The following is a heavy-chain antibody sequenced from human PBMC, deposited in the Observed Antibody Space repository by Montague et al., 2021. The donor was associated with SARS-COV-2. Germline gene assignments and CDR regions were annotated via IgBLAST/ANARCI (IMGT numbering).Heavy chain of an antibody. CDR2: FYYSGNT. CDR3: ARGPKMYGELADY. Sequence: SETLSLTCTVSGGSVRSSNDCWGWIRQPPGKGLEWIANFYYSGNTYYHPSLKSRVTISVDTSNNQSSLKLSSVTAADTAVYYCARGPKMYGELADYWGQGTLVTVSS. J-gene: IGHJ4*02. CDR1: GGSVRSSNDC. V-gene: IGHV4-39*01. D-gene: IGHD4-17*01.